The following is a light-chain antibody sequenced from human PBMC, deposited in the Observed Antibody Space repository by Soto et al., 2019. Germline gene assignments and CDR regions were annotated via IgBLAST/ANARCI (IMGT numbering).Light chain of an antibody. CDR3: SSYTSSTTRV. Sequence: ALTQPASVSGSPGQSITISCTGTSSDVGGYNYVSWYQQHPGKAPKLMIYEVTNRPSGVSNRFSGSKSGNTASLAISGLQAEDEADYYCSSYTSSTTRVFGTGTKVTVL. CDR2: EVT. CDR1: SSDVGGYNY. V-gene: IGLV2-14*01. J-gene: IGLJ1*01.